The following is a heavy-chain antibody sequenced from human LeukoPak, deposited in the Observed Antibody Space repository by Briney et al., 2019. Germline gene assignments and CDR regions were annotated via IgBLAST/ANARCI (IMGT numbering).Heavy chain of an antibody. D-gene: IGHD2-15*01. CDR2: ISSSGDDI. CDR1: GFTFSEYS. V-gene: IGHV3-21*01. CDR3: AKDRDIVVVVVFYFDY. J-gene: IGHJ4*02. Sequence: GGSLRLSCAGSGFTFSEYSMDWVRQAPGKGLEWVSSISSSGDDIYYADSVKGRFTISRDNAKNSLYLQMSSLRVEGTAVYYCAKDRDIVVVVVFYFDYWGQETLVTVSS.